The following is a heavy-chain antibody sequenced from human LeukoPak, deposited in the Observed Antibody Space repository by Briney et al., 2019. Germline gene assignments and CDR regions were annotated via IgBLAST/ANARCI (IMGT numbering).Heavy chain of an antibody. D-gene: IGHD2-2*01. CDR3: ARIIVVVPAATWKGWFDP. V-gene: IGHV4-38-2*02. CDR2: IYHSGST. CDR1: GYSISSGYY. J-gene: IGHJ5*02. Sequence: PSETLSLTCTVSGYSISSGYYWGWIRQPPGKGLEWIGSIYHSGSTYYNPSLKSRVTISVDTSKNQFSLKLSSVTAADTAVYYCARIIVVVPAATWKGWFDPWGQEALVTVSS.